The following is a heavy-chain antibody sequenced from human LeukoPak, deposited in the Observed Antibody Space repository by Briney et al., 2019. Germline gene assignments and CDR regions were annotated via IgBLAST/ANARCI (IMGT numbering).Heavy chain of an antibody. CDR3: ARDRSPASSGYSYFDY. J-gene: IGHJ4*02. CDR1: GGSISSGSYY. V-gene: IGHV4-61*02. Sequence: SQTLSLTCTVSGGSISSGSYYWSWIRQPAGKGLEWIGRIYTSGSTNYNPSLKSRVTISLDTSKNQFSLNLSSVTAADTAVYYCARDRSPASSGYSYFDYWGQGTLVTVSS. D-gene: IGHD3-22*01. CDR2: IYTSGST.